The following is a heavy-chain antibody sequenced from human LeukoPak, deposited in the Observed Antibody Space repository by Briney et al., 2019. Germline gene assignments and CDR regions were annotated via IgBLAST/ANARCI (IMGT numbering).Heavy chain of an antibody. CDR3: AKDHRAGNYDFWSGYYGYYYYGMDV. Sequence: GGSLRLSCAASGFTFSSYGMHWVRQAPGKGLEWVAVISYDGSNKYYADSVKGRFTISRDNSKNTLYLQMNSLRAEDTAVYYCAKDHRAGNYDFWSGYYGYYYYGMDVWGQGTTVTVSS. D-gene: IGHD3-3*01. CDR2: ISYDGSNK. J-gene: IGHJ6*02. V-gene: IGHV3-30*18. CDR1: GFTFSSYG.